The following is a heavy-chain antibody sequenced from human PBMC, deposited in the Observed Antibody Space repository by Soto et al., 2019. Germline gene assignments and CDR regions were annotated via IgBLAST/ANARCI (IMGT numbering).Heavy chain of an antibody. CDR2: IYYSGST. Sequence: QVQLQESGPGLVKPSETLSLTCTVSGGSISSYYWSWIRQPPGKGLEWIGYIYYSGSTNYNPSLKSRVTISVDTSKNQFSLKLSSVTAADTAVYYCARSNGDYDFWSGSTNFHFYYWGQGTLVTVSS. D-gene: IGHD3-3*01. CDR3: ARSNGDYDFWSGSTNFHFYY. CDR1: GGSISSYY. J-gene: IGHJ4*02. V-gene: IGHV4-59*01.